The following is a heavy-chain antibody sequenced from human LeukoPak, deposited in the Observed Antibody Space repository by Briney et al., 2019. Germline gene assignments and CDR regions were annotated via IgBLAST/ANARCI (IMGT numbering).Heavy chain of an antibody. V-gene: IGHV3-30*18. CDR2: ISYDARNK. Sequence: PGRSLRLSCAASGFIFSNYGMHRDRQAPGKGLEWVALISYDARNKDYADSVKGRFTISRDNSKNTLYLQTNSLRAEDTALYYCAKDRGIPYNHFDSWGQGTLVTVSS. J-gene: IGHJ4*02. D-gene: IGHD1-1*01. CDR1: GFIFSNYG. CDR3: AKDRGIPYNHFDS.